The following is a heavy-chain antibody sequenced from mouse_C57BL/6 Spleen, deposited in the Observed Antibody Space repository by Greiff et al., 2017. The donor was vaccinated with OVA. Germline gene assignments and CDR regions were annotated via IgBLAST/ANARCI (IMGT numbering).Heavy chain of an antibody. D-gene: IGHD1-2*01. CDR3: ARELRPAWFAY. CDR2: INPNNGGT. Sequence: EVQLQESGPELVKPGASVQMSCKASGYTFTDYNMHWVKQSHGKSLEWIGYINPNNGGTSYNQKFKGKATLTVNKSSSTAYMELRSLTSEDSAVYYCARELRPAWFAYWGQGTLVTVSA. V-gene: IGHV1-22*01. CDR1: GYTFTDYN. J-gene: IGHJ3*01.